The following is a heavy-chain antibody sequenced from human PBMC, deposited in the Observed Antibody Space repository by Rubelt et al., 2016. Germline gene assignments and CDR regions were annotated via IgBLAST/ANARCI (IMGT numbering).Heavy chain of an antibody. CDR3: ARAETTAMVRHYHYGMDV. CDR2: IYYSGST. J-gene: IGHJ6*02. CDR1: GGSISSSSYY. D-gene: IGHD5-18*01. Sequence: QLQLQESGPGLVKPSETLSLTCTVSGGSISSSSYYWGWIRQPPGKGLEWIGSIYYSGSTYYNPSLKGRVSISVDTSKNQCSLKLSSVTAADTAVYYCARAETTAMVRHYHYGMDVWGQGTTVTVSS. V-gene: IGHV4-39*07.